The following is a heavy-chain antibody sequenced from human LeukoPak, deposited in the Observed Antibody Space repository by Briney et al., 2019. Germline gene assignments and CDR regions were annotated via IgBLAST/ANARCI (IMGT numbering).Heavy chain of an antibody. D-gene: IGHD5-18*01. V-gene: IGHV4-34*01. CDR1: GGSFSGYY. CDR2: INHSGST. CDR3: ASIANYGYMGRAFDI. J-gene: IGHJ3*02. Sequence: SETLSLTCAVYGGSFSGYYWNWIRQPPGKGLEWIGEINHSGSTNYNPSLRSRVTISVDTSKNQFSLMLSSVTAADTAVYYCASIANYGYMGRAFDIWGQGTMVTVSS.